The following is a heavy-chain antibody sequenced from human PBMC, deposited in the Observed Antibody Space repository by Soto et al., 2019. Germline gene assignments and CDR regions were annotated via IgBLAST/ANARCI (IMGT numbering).Heavy chain of an antibody. D-gene: IGHD3-22*01. CDR1: GGSISSSSYY. CDR2: IYYSGST. V-gene: IGHV4-39*01. Sequence: QLQLQESGPGLVKPSETLSLTCTVSGGSISSSSYYWGWIRQPPGKGLEWIGSIYYSGSTYYNPSLKSRVTISVDTSKNQFSLKLSSVTAADTAVYYCARPYYYDSSGYYSHDAFDIWGQGTMVTVSS. CDR3: ARPYYYDSSGYYSHDAFDI. J-gene: IGHJ3*02.